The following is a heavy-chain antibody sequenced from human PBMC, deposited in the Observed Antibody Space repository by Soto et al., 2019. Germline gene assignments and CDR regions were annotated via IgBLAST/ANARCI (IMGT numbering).Heavy chain of an antibody. CDR2: FDPDDGET. J-gene: IGHJ5*02. V-gene: IGHV1-24*01. Sequence: ASVKVSCKVSGYTLTELSMHWVRQAPGKGLEWMGGFDPDDGETIYAQKFQGRVTMTEDTSTDTAYMELSSLRSEDTAVYYCATGRGSSGYNWFDPWGQGTLVTVSS. CDR3: ATGRGSSGYNWFDP. D-gene: IGHD6-25*01. CDR1: GYTLTELS.